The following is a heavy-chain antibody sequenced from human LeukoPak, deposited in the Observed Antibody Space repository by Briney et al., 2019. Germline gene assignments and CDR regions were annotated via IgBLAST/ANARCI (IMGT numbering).Heavy chain of an antibody. V-gene: IGHV4-34*01. CDR1: GGSFSGYY. J-gene: IGHJ3*02. Sequence: TSETLSPTCAVYGGSFSGYYWSWIRQPPGKGLEWIGEINHSGSTNYNPSLKSRVTISVDTSRNQFSLKLSSVTAADTAVYYCARVRSVYYYDSSGYYNWRPNDAFDIWGQGTMVTVSS. CDR3: ARVRSVYYYDSSGYYNWRPNDAFDI. D-gene: IGHD3-22*01. CDR2: INHSGST.